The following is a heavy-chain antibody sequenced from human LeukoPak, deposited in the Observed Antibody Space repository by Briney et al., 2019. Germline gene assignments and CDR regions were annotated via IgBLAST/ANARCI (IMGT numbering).Heavy chain of an antibody. V-gene: IGHV3-53*01. CDR1: GFTVSSNY. Sequence: PGGSLRLSCAASGFTVSSNYISWVRQAPGKGLEWVSVIYSGGSTYYADSVKGRFTISRDNAKNSLFLQMNSLRADDAAVYYCARASSKQLAGYLPDGFDIWGQGTMVTVSS. D-gene: IGHD3-9*01. J-gene: IGHJ3*02. CDR3: ARASSKQLAGYLPDGFDI. CDR2: IYSGGST.